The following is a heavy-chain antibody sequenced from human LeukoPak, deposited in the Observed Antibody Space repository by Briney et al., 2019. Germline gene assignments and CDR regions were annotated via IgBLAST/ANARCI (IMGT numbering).Heavy chain of an antibody. CDR1: GFIFGNYW. V-gene: IGHV3-7*01. Sequence: PGGSLRPSCAASGFIFGNYWMTWVRQAPGKGLEWVANIKEDGSEKYYLDSVSGRFTISRDNAKNSLYLQMNSLRAEDTAVYYCVKVSIAVAGSDYWGQGTLVTVSS. CDR3: VKVSIAVAGSDY. D-gene: IGHD6-13*01. J-gene: IGHJ4*02. CDR2: IKEDGSEK.